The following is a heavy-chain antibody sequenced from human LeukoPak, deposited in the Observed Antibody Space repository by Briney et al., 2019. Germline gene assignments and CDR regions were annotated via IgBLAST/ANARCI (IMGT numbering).Heavy chain of an antibody. Sequence: GKSLRLSCAASGFTFSRNAMHWVRQAPGKGLEWVAVISYDGGNKYYADSVKGRFTISRDNSKNTLYVQMNSLRAEDTAVYYCARDLRGSGWSSLDYWGQGTLVTVSS. D-gene: IGHD6-19*01. J-gene: IGHJ4*02. CDR3: ARDLRGSGWSSLDY. V-gene: IGHV3-30-3*01. CDR1: GFTFSRNA. CDR2: ISYDGGNK.